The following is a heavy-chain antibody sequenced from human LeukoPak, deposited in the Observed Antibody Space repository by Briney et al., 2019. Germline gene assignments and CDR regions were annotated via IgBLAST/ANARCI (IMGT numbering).Heavy chain of an antibody. CDR2: IYYSGTT. CDR3: ARWYYYGSGRRQFDY. Sequence: SETLSLTCTVSGGSISSTDYYWTWMRQPPGKGLEWIGYIYYSGTTSYNPSLKSRTTISVDTSRNHFSLRLTSVTAADTAVYYCARWYYYGSGRRQFDYWGQGTLVTVSS. CDR1: GGSISSTDYY. D-gene: IGHD3-10*01. V-gene: IGHV4-30-4*01. J-gene: IGHJ4*02.